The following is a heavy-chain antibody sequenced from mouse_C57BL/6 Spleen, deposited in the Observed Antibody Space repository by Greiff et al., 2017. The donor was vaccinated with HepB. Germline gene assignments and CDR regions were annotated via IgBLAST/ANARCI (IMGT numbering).Heavy chain of an antibody. CDR3: ARPIYDYDGAMDY. V-gene: IGHV5-17*01. J-gene: IGHJ4*01. CDR2: ISSGSSTI. D-gene: IGHD2-4*01. CDR1: GFTFSDYG. Sequence: EVHLVESGGGLVKPGGSLKLSCAASGFTFSDYGMHWVRQAPEKGLEWVAYISSGSSTIYYADTVKGRITISRDNAKNTLFLQMTSLRSEDTAMYYCARPIYDYDGAMDYWGQGTSVTVSS.